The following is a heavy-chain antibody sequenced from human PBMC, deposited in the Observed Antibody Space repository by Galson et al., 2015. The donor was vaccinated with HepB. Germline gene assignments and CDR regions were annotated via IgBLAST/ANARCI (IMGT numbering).Heavy chain of an antibody. V-gene: IGHV4-59*01. CDR1: GFTFSDYY. CDR3: ARVYDSSSADLDY. J-gene: IGHJ4*02. D-gene: IGHD6-6*01. CDR2: ISYSGSP. Sequence: LRLSCAASGFTFSDYYMSWIRQAPGKGLEWIGYISYSGSPNYNPSLKSRVTISINTSKNQFSLNLSSVTAADTAVYYCARVYDSSSADLDYWGQGTLVTVSS.